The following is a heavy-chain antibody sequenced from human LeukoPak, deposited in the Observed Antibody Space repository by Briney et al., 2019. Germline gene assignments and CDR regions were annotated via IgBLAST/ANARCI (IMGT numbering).Heavy chain of an antibody. CDR1: GYTFTGYY. CDR3: AREAVGGYYPYYFDY. D-gene: IGHD3-22*01. CDR2: INPNSGGT. J-gene: IGHJ4*02. Sequence: ASVKVSCKASGYTFTGYYMHWVRQAPGQGLEWMGWINPNSGGTNYAQKFQGRVTMTRDTSISTAYMELSRLRSDDTAVYYCAREAVGGYYPYYFDYWGQGTLVTVSS. V-gene: IGHV1-2*02.